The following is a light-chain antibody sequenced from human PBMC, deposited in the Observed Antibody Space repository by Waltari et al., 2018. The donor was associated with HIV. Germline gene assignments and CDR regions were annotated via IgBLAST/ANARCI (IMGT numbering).Light chain of an antibody. V-gene: IGLV1-40*01. J-gene: IGLJ1*01. CDR1: SSNTGSGYD. CDR2: GNN. Sequence: QSVLTQPPSVSGAPGQRVTISRTGSSSNTGSGYDVHWYQQLPGPAPKLLISGNNNRPSGVPDRFSASKSGISASLAITGLQVEDEADYYCHSYDSSLSGYVFGTGTKVTV. CDR3: HSYDSSLSGYV.